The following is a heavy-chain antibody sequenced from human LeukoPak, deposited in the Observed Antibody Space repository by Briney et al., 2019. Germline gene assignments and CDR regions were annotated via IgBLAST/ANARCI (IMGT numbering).Heavy chain of an antibody. V-gene: IGHV4-34*01. Sequence: TSETLSLTCTVYGVSFSDYYWTWIRQPPGKGLEWIGSIYYSGSTYYNPSLKSRVTISVDTSKNQFSLKLSSVTAADTAVYYCASVPHDPFDYWGQGTLVTVSS. CDR1: GVSFSDYY. CDR3: ASVPHDPFDY. CDR2: IYYSGST. J-gene: IGHJ4*02.